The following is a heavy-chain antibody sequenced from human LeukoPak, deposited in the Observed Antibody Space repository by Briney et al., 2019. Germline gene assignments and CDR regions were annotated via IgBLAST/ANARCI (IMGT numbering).Heavy chain of an antibody. CDR2: INHSGST. D-gene: IGHD3-9*01. J-gene: IGHJ4*02. CDR1: GESFSGYY. Sequence: SETLSLTCAVYGESFSGYYWSWIRQPPGKGLEWIGEINHSGSTNYNPSLKSRVTISVDTSKNQFSLKLSSVTAADTAVYYCARVNPGLRYFGYWGQGTLVTVSS. V-gene: IGHV4-34*01. CDR3: ARVNPGLRYFGY.